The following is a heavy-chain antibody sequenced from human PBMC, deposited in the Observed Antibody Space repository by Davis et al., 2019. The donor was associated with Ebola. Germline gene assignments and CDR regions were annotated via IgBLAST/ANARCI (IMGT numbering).Heavy chain of an antibody. V-gene: IGHV3-13*01. CDR1: GFTFSSYD. CDR2: IGTAGDT. D-gene: IGHD3-10*01. J-gene: IGHJ1*01. Sequence: GESLKISCAASGFTFSSYDMHWVRQATGKGLEWVSAIGTAGDTYYPGSVKGRFTISRDNSQNTLYLQMNSLRAEDRAVYYCARDKEKWFGELSGYFQNWGQGTLVTVSS. CDR3: ARDKEKWFGELSGYFQN.